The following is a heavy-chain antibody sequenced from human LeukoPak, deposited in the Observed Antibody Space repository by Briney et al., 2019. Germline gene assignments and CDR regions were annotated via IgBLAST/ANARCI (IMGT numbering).Heavy chain of an antibody. CDR1: GGSFSGYY. CDR3: ARRSLMDY. CDR2: INHSGST. J-gene: IGHJ4*02. V-gene: IGHV4-34*01. Sequence: SETLSLTCAVYGGSFSGYYWSWIRQPPGKGLEWIGEINHSGSTNYNPSLKSRVTISVDTSKNQFSLKLSSVTAADTAVYYCARRSLMDYWGRGTLVTVSS.